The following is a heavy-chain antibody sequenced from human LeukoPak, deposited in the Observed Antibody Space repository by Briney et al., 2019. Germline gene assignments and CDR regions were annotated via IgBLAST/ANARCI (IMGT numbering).Heavy chain of an antibody. D-gene: IGHD3-22*01. J-gene: IGHJ5*02. CDR2: IYYGGST. Sequence: SETLSLTCTVSGGSISSSSYYWGWIRQPPGKGLQWIGSIYYGGSTYYNPSLKSRVTISVDTSKNQFSLKLSSVTAADTAVYYCARVVVPLNWFDPWGQGTLVPVSS. CDR1: GGSISSSSYY. CDR3: ARVVVPLNWFDP. V-gene: IGHV4-39*07.